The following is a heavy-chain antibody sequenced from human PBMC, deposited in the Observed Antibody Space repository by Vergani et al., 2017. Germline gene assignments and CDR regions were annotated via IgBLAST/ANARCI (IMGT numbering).Heavy chain of an antibody. V-gene: IGHV3-30*18. Sequence: QVQLVESGGGVVQPGRSLRLSCAASGFTFSSYGMHWVRQAPGKGLEWVAVISYDGSNKYYADSVKGRFTISRDNSKNTLYLQMNSLRAEDTAVYYCAKDLGDTKARRRRYDAFDIWGQGTMVTVSS. J-gene: IGHJ3*02. CDR1: GFTFSSYG. D-gene: IGHD1-26*01. CDR2: ISYDGSNK. CDR3: AKDLGDTKARRRRYDAFDI.